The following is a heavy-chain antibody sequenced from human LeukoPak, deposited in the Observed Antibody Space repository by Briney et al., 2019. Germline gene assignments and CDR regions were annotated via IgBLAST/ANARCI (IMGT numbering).Heavy chain of an antibody. CDR3: ARDRSGSGVHVDY. Sequence: SVTVSCKASGGTFSSYAISWVRQAPGQGLEWMGRIIPIFGTANYAQKLQRRVTITTDESTSTAYMELSSLRYEDPSVYYCARDRSGSGVHVDYWGQGTLVTVSS. CDR1: GGTFSSYA. CDR2: IIPIFGTA. J-gene: IGHJ4*02. D-gene: IGHD3-10*01. V-gene: IGHV1-69*05.